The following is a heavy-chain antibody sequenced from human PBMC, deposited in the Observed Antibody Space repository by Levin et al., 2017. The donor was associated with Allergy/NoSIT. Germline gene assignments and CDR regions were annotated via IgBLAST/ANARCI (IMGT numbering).Heavy chain of an antibody. CDR3: AKDGASYRPGFIDY. CDR2: ISGAGGST. V-gene: IGHV3-23*01. J-gene: IGHJ4*02. D-gene: IGHD3-10*01. CDR1: GFTFRSYA. Sequence: GGSLRLSCAASGFTFRSYAMTWVRQAPGKGLEWVSTISGAGGSTFYADSVRGRFTISRDNSNNTLSLQLNSLGADDTAIYYCAKDGASYRPGFIDYWGQGAQVTVSS.